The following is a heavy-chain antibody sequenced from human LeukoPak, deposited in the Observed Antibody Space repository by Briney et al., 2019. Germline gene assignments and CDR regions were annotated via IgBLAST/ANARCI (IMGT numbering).Heavy chain of an antibody. CDR2: IYTSGST. CDR3: ARGVVTIMVLGVHWFDP. CDR1: GYSISSGYY. J-gene: IGHJ5*02. V-gene: IGHV4-61*02. D-gene: IGHD3-16*01. Sequence: SETLSLTCTISGYSISSGYYWSWIRQPAGKGLEWIGRIYTSGSTNYNPSLKSRVTISVDTSKNQFSLKLSSVTAADTAVYYCARGVVTIMVLGVHWFDPWGQGTLVTVSS.